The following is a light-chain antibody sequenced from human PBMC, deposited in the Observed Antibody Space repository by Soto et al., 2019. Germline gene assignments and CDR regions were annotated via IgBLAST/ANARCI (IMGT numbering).Light chain of an antibody. CDR1: QTVRNNY. V-gene: IGKV3-20*01. CDR2: DAS. Sequence: EFVLTQSPGTLSLSPGERATLSCRASQTVRNNYLAWYQQKPGQAPRLLIYDASSRATGIPDRFSGGGSGTDFTLTISRLEPEDFAVYYCQVYDRSPLFGGGTKVDIK. CDR3: QVYDRSPL. J-gene: IGKJ4*01.